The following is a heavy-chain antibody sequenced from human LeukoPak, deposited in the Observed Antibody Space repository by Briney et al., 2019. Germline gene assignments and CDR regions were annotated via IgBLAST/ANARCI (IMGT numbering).Heavy chain of an antibody. V-gene: IGHV4-39*01. Sequence: TPSETLSLTCTISDGSISSSSYAWGWIRQPPGKGLEWIGRIYYSGSTYYNPSLKSRVTISVDTSKNQFSLKLSSVTAADTAVYYCAKSHPSDFDYWGQGTLVTVSS. CDR3: AKSHPSDFDY. CDR2: IYYSGST. CDR1: DGSISSSSYA. J-gene: IGHJ4*02.